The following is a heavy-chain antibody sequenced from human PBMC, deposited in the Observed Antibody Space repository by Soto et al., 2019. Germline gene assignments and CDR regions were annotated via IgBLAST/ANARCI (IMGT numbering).Heavy chain of an antibody. Sequence: SETLSPTCTVSGGSISSGGYYWSWIRQHPGKGLEWIGYIYYSGSTYYNPSLKSRVTISVDTSKNQFSLKLSSVTAADTAVYYCARDARVTIFGVVTLGAFDIWGQGTMVTVSS. V-gene: IGHV4-31*03. CDR3: ARDARVTIFGVVTLGAFDI. J-gene: IGHJ3*02. CDR2: IYYSGST. CDR1: GGSISSGGYY. D-gene: IGHD3-3*01.